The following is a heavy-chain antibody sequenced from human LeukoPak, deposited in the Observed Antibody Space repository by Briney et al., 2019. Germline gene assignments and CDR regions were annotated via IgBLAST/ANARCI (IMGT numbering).Heavy chain of an antibody. J-gene: IGHJ4*02. D-gene: IGHD3-16*01. CDR2: ISGSGGST. CDR1: GFTFCIYA. V-gene: IGHV3-23*01. CDR3: AKDYDAVWGGTDY. Sequence: PGGSLRLSCAPSGFTFCIYAMSWVRQAPGKGLEWVSAISGSGGSTYYADSVKGRFTISRDNSKNTLYLQMNSLRAEDTAVYYCAKDYDAVWGGTDYWGQGTLVTVSS.